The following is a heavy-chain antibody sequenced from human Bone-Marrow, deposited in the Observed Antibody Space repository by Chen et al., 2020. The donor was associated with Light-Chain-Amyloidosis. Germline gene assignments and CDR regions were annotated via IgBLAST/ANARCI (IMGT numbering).Heavy chain of an antibody. CDR2: IWPGDSDT. D-gene: IGHD1-7*01. J-gene: IGHJ3*02. CDR1: GYSFRNYW. CDR3: ATRTQQLISDAFDI. Sequence: EVQLVQSGAEIKKAGESLRISCKASGYSFRNYWIGWVRQMPGKGLEWMGIIWPGDSDTRYSPSFRGQVTISVDTSITTAYLQWNSLKASDTAVYYCATRTQQLISDAFDIWGRVTLVTVSS. V-gene: IGHV5-51*03.